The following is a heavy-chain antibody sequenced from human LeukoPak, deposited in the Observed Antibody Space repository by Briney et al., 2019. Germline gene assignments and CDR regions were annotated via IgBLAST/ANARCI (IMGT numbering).Heavy chain of an antibody. Sequence: SETLSLTCTVSGGSISSGDYCWSWIRQPPGKGLEWIGYIYYSGSTYYNPSLKSRVTISVDTSKNQFSLKLSSVTAADTAVYYCARGRSDYVFDYWGQGTLVTVSS. V-gene: IGHV4-30-4*01. CDR3: ARGRSDYVFDY. D-gene: IGHD4-17*01. J-gene: IGHJ4*02. CDR2: IYYSGST. CDR1: GGSISSGDYC.